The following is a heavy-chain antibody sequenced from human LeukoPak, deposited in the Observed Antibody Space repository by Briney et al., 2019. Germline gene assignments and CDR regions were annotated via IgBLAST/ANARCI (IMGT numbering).Heavy chain of an antibody. V-gene: IGHV1-2*02. CDR3: ARDRDYSKTERGFDY. D-gene: IGHD4-11*01. CDR2: INPNSGDT. J-gene: IGHJ4*02. CDR1: GYTLTDYY. Sequence: ASVKLSCKASGYTLTDYYMHWVRQAPGQGLEWIGWINPNSGDTKSVQKFQGRVTMTGDTSISTAYMELSRVTSGDTAVYYCARDRDYSKTERGFDYWGQGTLVTVSS.